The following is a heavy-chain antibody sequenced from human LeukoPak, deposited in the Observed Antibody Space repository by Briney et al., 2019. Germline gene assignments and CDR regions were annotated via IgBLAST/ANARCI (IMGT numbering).Heavy chain of an antibody. CDR1: GGTFSSYA. V-gene: IGHV1-69*06. J-gene: IGHJ3*02. D-gene: IGHD1-26*01. Sequence: SVKVSCKASGGTFSSYAISWVRQAPGQGLEWMGRIIPIFGTANYAQKFQGRATITADKSTSTAYMELSSLRSEDTAVYYCARDRGIVGASDAFDIWGQGTMVTVSS. CDR2: IIPIFGTA. CDR3: ARDRGIVGASDAFDI.